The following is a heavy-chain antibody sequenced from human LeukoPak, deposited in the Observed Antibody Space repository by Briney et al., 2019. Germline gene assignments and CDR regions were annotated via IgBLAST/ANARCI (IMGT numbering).Heavy chain of an antibody. V-gene: IGHV4-31*03. J-gene: IGHJ4*02. D-gene: IGHD1/OR15-1a*01. CDR2: IYYSGST. CDR1: GGSISSGGYY. CDR3: ARAVPFNNNFDY. Sequence: PSETLSLTCTVSGGSISSGGYYWSWIRQHPGKGLEWIGYIYYSGSTYYNPSLKSRVTISVDTSKNQFSLKLSSVTAADTAVYYCARAVPFNNNFDYWGQGTLVTVSS.